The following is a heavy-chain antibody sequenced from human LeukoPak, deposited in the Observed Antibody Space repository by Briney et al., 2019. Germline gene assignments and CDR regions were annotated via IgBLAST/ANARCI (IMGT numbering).Heavy chain of an antibody. CDR1: GGSTSSYY. D-gene: IGHD4/OR15-4a*01. V-gene: IGHV4-59*01. Sequence: KPSETLSLTCTFSGGSTSSYYWSWIRQPPGKGLEWIGNIYYSGNTNYNPSLKSRVTISVDTSKNQFSLKLRSVTAADTAVYYCARDPRAFNYGDYYYYMDVWGQGTTVTVSS. CDR3: ARDPRAFNYGDYYYYMDV. CDR2: IYYSGNT. J-gene: IGHJ6*02.